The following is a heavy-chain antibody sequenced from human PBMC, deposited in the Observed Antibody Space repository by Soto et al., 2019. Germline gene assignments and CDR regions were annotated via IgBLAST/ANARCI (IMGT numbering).Heavy chain of an antibody. J-gene: IGHJ6*02. CDR3: ARDSRIARMDV. V-gene: IGHV1-69*01. CDR1: GGTFSSYA. CDR2: IIPIFSTA. Sequence: QVQLVQSGAEVKKPGSSVKVSCKASGGTFSSYAISWVRQAPGQGLEWMGGIIPIFSTANYAQKLQGRVLITADESTSMTDMEVSSVISEDTAVYYCARDSRIARMDVWGQGTTVTVSS. D-gene: IGHD2-21*01.